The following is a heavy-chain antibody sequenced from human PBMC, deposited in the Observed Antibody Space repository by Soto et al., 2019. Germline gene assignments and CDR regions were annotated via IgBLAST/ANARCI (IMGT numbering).Heavy chain of an antibody. J-gene: IGHJ5*02. CDR2: ISRSGIT. V-gene: IGHV4-34*01. CDR1: GGYFNDNY. CDR3: ATSLWFGTQVEL. D-gene: IGHD3-10*01. Sequence: QVQLQQWGAGLLKPSETLSLSCAVYGGYFNDNYYTWFRQPPGKGLEWIGEISRSGITKYIPSLKSRASIAFDASTTQVPLKVTSVTAADISLYYCATSLWFGTQVELWGQGALVTVSS.